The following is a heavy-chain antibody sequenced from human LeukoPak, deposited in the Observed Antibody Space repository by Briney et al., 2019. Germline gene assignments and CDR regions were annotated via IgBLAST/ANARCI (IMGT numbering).Heavy chain of an antibody. V-gene: IGHV1-18*01. J-gene: IGHJ4*02. CDR1: GYTFTSYG. CDR2: ISAYNGNT. CDR3: ARVPWYSSSWYFDY. Sequence: ASVKVSCKASGYTFTSYGISWVRQAPGQGLEWMGWISAYNGNTNYAQKLQGRVTMTTDTSTSTAYMELRSLRSDDTAVYYCARVPWYSSSWYFDYWGQGTLVTVSS. D-gene: IGHD6-13*01.